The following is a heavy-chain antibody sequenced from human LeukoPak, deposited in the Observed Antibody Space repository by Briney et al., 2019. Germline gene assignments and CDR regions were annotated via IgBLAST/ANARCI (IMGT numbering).Heavy chain of an antibody. Sequence: SETLSLTCTVSGGSISSGGYYWSWIRQHPGKGLEWIGYIYYSGSTYYNPSLKSRVTISVDTSKNQFSLKLSSVTAADTAVYYCARYADSVVLHSGCYAGSIDYWGQGTLVTVSS. D-gene: IGHD1-26*01. J-gene: IGHJ4*02. V-gene: IGHV4-31*03. CDR2: IYYSGST. CDR1: GGSISSGGYY. CDR3: ARYADSVVLHSGCYAGSIDY.